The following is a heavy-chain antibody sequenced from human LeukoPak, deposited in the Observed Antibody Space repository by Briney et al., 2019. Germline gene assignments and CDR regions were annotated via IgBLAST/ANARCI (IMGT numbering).Heavy chain of an antibody. D-gene: IGHD2-2*01. CDR3: ARVSYSVVVPAATSQRPFDP. CDR1: GYTFTSYG. CDR2: ISAYNGNT. V-gene: IGHV1-18*01. Sequence: ASVKVSCKASGYTFTSYGISWVRQAPGQGLEWMGWISAYNGNTNYAQKLQGRVTMTTDTSTSTAYMELRSLRSDDTAVYYCARVSYSVVVPAATSQRPFDPWGQGTLVTVSS. J-gene: IGHJ5*02.